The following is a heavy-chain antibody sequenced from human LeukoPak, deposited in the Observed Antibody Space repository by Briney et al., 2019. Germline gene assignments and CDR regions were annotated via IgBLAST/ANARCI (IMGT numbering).Heavy chain of an antibody. CDR3: ARVSPICSGGSCYSRESGPYFDY. J-gene: IGHJ4*02. D-gene: IGHD2-15*01. CDR1: GFTVSSNY. V-gene: IGHV3-53*01. Sequence: GGSLRLSCAASGFTVSSNYMSWVRQAPGKGLEWVSVIYSGGSTYYADSVKGRFTISRDNSKNTLYLQMNSLRAEGTAVYYCARVSPICSGGSCYSRESGPYFDYWGQGTLVTVSS. CDR2: IYSGGST.